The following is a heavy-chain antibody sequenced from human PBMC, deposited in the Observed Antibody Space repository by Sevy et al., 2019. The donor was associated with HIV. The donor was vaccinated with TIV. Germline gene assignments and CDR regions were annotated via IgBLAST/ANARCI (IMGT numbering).Heavy chain of an antibody. Sequence: SQTLSLTCAISGDSVSSNSAAWNWIRQSPSRGLEWLGRTYYRSKWYNDYAVSMKGRIIINPDTSKNQFSLQLNSITPEDTAVYYCARWEPLLGRDGFDIWGQGTVVTVSS. D-gene: IGHD1-26*01. CDR2: TYYRSKWYN. CDR3: ARWEPLLGRDGFDI. CDR1: GDSVSSNSAA. J-gene: IGHJ3*02. V-gene: IGHV6-1*01.